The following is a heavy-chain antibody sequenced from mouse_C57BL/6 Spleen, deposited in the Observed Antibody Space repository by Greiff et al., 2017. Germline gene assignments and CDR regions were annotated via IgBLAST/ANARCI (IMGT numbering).Heavy chain of an antibody. V-gene: IGHV1-22*01. J-gene: IGHJ4*01. CDR3: ARALTGSYAMDY. Sequence: VQLQQSGPELVKPGASVKMSCKASGYTFTDYNMHWVKQSHGKSLEWIGYINPNNGGTSYNQKFKGKATLTVNKSSSTAYMELRSLTSEDSAVYDCARALTGSYAMDYWGQGTSVTVSS. D-gene: IGHD4-1*01. CDR2: INPNNGGT. CDR1: GYTFTDYN.